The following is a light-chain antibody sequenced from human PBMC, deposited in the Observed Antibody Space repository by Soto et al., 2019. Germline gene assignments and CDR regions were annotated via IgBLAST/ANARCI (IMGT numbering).Light chain of an antibody. CDR3: QQYYSWPL. CDR2: DTS. V-gene: IGKV3-15*01. CDR1: QSVGNK. J-gene: IGKJ3*01. Sequence: EIVMTQSPATLSVSPGEGATLSCRASQSVGNKLAWYQQKPGQPPSLRIYDTSTRAAAVPARFSGSGSGTAFALTITGLQSEDFAVYYCQQYYSWPLFGPGTKVEI.